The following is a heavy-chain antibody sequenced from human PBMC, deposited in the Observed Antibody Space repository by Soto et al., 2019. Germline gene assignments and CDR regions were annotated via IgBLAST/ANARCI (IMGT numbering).Heavy chain of an antibody. CDR3: ARNPVAFVGGYYYYYMDV. D-gene: IGHD2-15*01. V-gene: IGHV3-30*03. CDR1: GFTFSSYN. J-gene: IGHJ6*03. Sequence: GGSLRLSCAASGFTFSSYNMNWVRQAPGKGLEWVAVISYDGSNKYYADSVKGRFTISRDNSKNTLYLQMNSLRAEDTAVYYCARNPVAFVGGYYYYYMDVWGKGTTVTVSS. CDR2: ISYDGSNK.